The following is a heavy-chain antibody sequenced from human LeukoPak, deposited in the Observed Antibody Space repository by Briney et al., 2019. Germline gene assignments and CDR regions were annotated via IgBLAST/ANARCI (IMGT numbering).Heavy chain of an antibody. V-gene: IGHV1-18*01. CDR3: ARKGLRYFDWLPFDY. Sequence: ASVKVSCKASGYTFTSYGISWARQAPGQGLEWMGWISAYNGNTNYAQKLQGRVTMTTDTSTSTAYMELRSLRSDDTAVYYCARKGLRYFDWLPFDYWGQGTLVTVSS. J-gene: IGHJ4*02. CDR2: ISAYNGNT. D-gene: IGHD3-9*01. CDR1: GYTFTSYG.